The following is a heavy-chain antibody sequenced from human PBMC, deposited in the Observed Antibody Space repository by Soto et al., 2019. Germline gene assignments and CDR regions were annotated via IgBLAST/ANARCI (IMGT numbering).Heavy chain of an antibody. CDR2: INPSGGST. V-gene: IGHV1-46*01. CDR1: GYTFTSYY. D-gene: IGHD3-16*01. CDR3: ARDGGEIWNKNYYYSGMDV. Sequence: ASVKVSCKASGYTFTSYYMHWVRQAPGQGLEWMGIINPSGGSTSYAQKFQGRVTMTRDTSTSTVYMELSSLRSEDTAVYYCARDGGEIWNKNYYYSGMDVWGQGTTVTVSS. J-gene: IGHJ6*02.